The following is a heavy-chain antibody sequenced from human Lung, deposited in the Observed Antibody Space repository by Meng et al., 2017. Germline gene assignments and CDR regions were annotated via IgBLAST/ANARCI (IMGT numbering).Heavy chain of an antibody. Sequence: QVQPGQSGAEVTKPGASGKVPCKASGYTYPDYWLHWVRRAPGQGLEWMGRINPKSGDTHYAQRFQGRVTMTGDTSISTAYMELSGLRSDDTAMYYCARDEDISAAGKLFGDYWGQGTLVTVSS. CDR2: INPKSGDT. V-gene: IGHV1-2*06. J-gene: IGHJ4*02. CDR1: GYTYPDYW. CDR3: ARDEDISAAGKLFGDY. D-gene: IGHD6-13*01.